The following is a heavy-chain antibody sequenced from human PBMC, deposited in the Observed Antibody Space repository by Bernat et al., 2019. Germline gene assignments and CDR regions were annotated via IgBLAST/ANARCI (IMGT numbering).Heavy chain of an antibody. J-gene: IGHJ4*02. V-gene: IGHV3-66*01. CDR2: IYSGGTT. CDR3: GRNGDFWSGYFVAY. CDR1: GLSVSNNY. Sequence: EVQLVESGGALVQPGGSLRLSCAASGLSVSNNYMTWVRQAPGKGLEWVSVIYSGGTTHYADSVKGRFTISRDNSKNTLYLQMNSLRVEDTAVYYCGRNGDFWSGYFVAYWGQGTLVTVSS. D-gene: IGHD3-3*01.